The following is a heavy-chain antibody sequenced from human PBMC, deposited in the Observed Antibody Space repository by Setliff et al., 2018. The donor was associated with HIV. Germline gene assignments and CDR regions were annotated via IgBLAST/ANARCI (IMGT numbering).Heavy chain of an antibody. Sequence: PSETLSLTCTVSGDSISSGNYYWTWIRQPAGKALEWIGRITNTGATEYNPSLKSRVTVSVDTSQNQFSLKLNSVTAADTAIYYCAREPKGGDDRALDYWGQGTLVTVS. D-gene: IGHD3-16*01. CDR1: GDSISSGNYY. CDR2: ITNTGAT. V-gene: IGHV4-61*02. J-gene: IGHJ4*02. CDR3: AREPKGGDDRALDY.